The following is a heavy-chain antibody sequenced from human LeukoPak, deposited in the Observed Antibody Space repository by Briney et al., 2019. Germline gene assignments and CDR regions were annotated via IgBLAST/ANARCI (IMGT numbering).Heavy chain of an antibody. V-gene: IGHV3-48*02. D-gene: IGHD4-17*01. J-gene: IGHJ4*02. Sequence: GSLRLSCAASGFTFSGYSMNWVRQAPGKGLEWISYITSSSSTIYYADSVKGRFTISRDNAKNSLYLQMNSLRDEDTAVYYCAGNTVTTFDYWGQGTLVTVSS. CDR3: AGNTVTTFDY. CDR1: GFTFSGYS. CDR2: ITSSSSTI.